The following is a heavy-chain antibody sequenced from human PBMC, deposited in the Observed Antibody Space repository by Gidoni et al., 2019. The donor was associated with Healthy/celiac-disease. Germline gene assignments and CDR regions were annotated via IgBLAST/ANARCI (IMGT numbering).Heavy chain of an antibody. Sequence: QVQLVQSGAEVKKPGSSVKVSCKACGGTFSSDAISWVRQAPGKGLEWSGGISPIFGTANYAQKFQGRVTITADKSTSTAYMELSSLRSEDTAVYYCARDRYQLLGWTPATPSDYYYYMDVWGKGTTVTVSS. D-gene: IGHD2-2*01. CDR3: ARDRYQLLGWTPATPSDYYYYMDV. V-gene: IGHV1-69*06. CDR1: GGTFSSDA. CDR2: ISPIFGTA. J-gene: IGHJ6*03.